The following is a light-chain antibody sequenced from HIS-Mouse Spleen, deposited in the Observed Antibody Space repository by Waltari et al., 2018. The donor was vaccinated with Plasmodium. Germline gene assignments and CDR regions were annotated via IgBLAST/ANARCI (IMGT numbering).Light chain of an antibody. J-gene: IGKJ1*01. CDR2: GAT. CDR1: QSLSTSD. V-gene: IGKV3-20*01. CDR3: QQYGSSPRT. Sequence: EIVFTQSPGTLSLSPGERATLSCRASQSLSTSDLAWYQQKPGQAPRLLIYGATSRATGIPDRFSGSGSGTDFTLTISRLEPEDFAVYYCQQYGSSPRTFGQGTKVEIK.